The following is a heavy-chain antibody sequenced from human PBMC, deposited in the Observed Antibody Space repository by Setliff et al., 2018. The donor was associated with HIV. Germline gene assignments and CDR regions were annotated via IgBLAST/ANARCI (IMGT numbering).Heavy chain of an antibody. D-gene: IGHD3-22*01. Sequence: SETLSLTCTVSGGSLSSSSYYWGWIRQPPGKGLEWIGSIYYSGSTYYNPSLKSRVTMSVDTSKNQFSLKLYSVTAADTAVYYCATSRVVVLRFDPWGQGTLVTVSS. CDR2: IYYSGST. J-gene: IGHJ5*02. V-gene: IGHV4-39*07. CDR3: ATSRVVVLRFDP. CDR1: GGSLSSSSYY.